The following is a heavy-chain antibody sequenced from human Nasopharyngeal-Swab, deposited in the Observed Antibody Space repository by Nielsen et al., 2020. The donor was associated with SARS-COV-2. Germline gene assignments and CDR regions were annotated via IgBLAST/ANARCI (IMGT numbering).Heavy chain of an antibody. CDR3: ARDTYSSSSQLYYYGMDV. D-gene: IGHD6-6*01. Sequence: GGSLRLSCAASGFTFSSYWMSWVRQAPGKGLEWVANIKQDGSEKYYVDSVKGRFTISRDNAKNSLYLQMNSLRAEDKAVYYCARDTYSSSSQLYYYGMDVWGQGTTVTVSS. J-gene: IGHJ6*02. CDR1: GFTFSSYW. CDR2: IKQDGSEK. V-gene: IGHV3-7*01.